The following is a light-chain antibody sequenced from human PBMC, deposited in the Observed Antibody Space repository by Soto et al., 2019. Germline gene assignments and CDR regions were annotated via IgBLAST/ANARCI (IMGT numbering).Light chain of an antibody. CDR1: QSVSSSY. J-gene: IGKJ1*01. CDR3: QQYVSSWGT. V-gene: IGKV3-20*01. CDR2: GAS. Sequence: IVLTQSPGTLSLSPGESATLSCRASQSVSSSYLAWYQQKPGQAPRLLIYGASSRATGIPDKFSGSGSGTDFTLTISRLEPEDFAGYYCQQYVSSWGTFGQGTKVEIK.